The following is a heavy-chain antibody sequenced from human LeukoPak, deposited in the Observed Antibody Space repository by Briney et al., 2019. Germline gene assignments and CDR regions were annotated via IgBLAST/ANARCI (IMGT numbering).Heavy chain of an antibody. Sequence: GGSLRLSCAASGFTVSSNYMSWVRQAPGKGLEWVSVIYSGGSTYYADSVKGRFTISRDNSKNTLYLQMNSLRAEDTAVYYCAKVLNTYSSGGFDYWGQGTLVTVSS. D-gene: IGHD2-15*01. J-gene: IGHJ4*02. CDR2: IYSGGST. V-gene: IGHV3-53*01. CDR1: GFTVSSNY. CDR3: AKVLNTYSSGGFDY.